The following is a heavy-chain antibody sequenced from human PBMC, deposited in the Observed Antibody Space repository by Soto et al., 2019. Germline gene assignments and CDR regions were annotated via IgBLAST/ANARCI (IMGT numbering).Heavy chain of an antibody. CDR2: ISSEGRTT. J-gene: IGHJ4*02. CDR3: VNDRRVEY. Sequence: GVSLRLSGSAFGFSFSSYAMHWVRPAPGKGLEYSSSISSEGRTTYYTDSVKGRFTISRDNSKNTLYLQMSSLRPEDTAVYYCVNDRRVEYWGQGILVTVAS. V-gene: IGHV3-64D*08. CDR1: GFSFSSYA.